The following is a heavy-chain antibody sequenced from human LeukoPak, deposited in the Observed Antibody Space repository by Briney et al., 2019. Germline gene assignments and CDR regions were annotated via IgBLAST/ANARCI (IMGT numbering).Heavy chain of an antibody. CDR2: IYYSGST. D-gene: IGHD2-8*01. J-gene: IGHJ3*02. V-gene: IGHV4-59*01. CDR3: AREGLIWGAFDI. CDR1: GGSISSYY. Sequence: SETLSLNCTVSGGSISSYYWSWIRQPPGKGLEWIGYIYYSGSTNYNPSLKSRVTISVDTSKNQFSLKLSPVTAADTAVYYCAREGLIWGAFDIWGQGTMVTVSS.